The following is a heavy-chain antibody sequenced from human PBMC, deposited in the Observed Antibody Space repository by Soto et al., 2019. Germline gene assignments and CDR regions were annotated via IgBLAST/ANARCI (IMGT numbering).Heavy chain of an antibody. D-gene: IGHD1-7*01. V-gene: IGHV3-23*01. J-gene: IGHJ4*02. CDR1: GFTFSSYA. CDR2: ISGSGGST. Sequence: GSMRLSCAASGFTFSSYAMSWVRQAPGKGLEWVSAISGSGGSTYYADSVKGRFTISRDNSKNTLYLQMNSLRTEDTAVYYCAKDRNWNYARYYFDYWGQGTLVTVSS. CDR3: AKDRNWNYARYYFDY.